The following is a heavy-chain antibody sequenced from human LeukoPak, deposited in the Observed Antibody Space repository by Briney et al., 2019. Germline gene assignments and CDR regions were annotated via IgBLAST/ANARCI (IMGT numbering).Heavy chain of an antibody. CDR1: GYTFTSYD. Sequence: ASVKVSCKASGYTFTSYDINWVRQATGQGREWMGWMNPNSGNTGYAQKFQGRVTITRNTSISTAYMELSSLRSEDTAVYYCARELGITGTQQWGQGTLVTVSS. CDR2: MNPNSGNT. CDR3: ARELGITGTQQ. J-gene: IGHJ4*02. V-gene: IGHV1-8*03. D-gene: IGHD1-7*01.